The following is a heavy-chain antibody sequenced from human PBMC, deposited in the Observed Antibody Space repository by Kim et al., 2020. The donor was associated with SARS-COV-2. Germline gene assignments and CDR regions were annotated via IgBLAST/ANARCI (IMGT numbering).Heavy chain of an antibody. V-gene: IGHV3-48*03. CDR2: ISSTGSNI. J-gene: IGHJ4*02. CDR3: VRGVYDSSGYYHY. Sequence: GGSLRLSCAASGFTFSNYEMNWVRQAPGKGLEWVSYISSTGSNIYYADSVKGRFTISRDNAKNSVYLQMNSLRAEDTAFYYCVRGVYDSSGYYHYCGQGTLVTVSS. D-gene: IGHD3-22*01. CDR1: GFTFSNYE.